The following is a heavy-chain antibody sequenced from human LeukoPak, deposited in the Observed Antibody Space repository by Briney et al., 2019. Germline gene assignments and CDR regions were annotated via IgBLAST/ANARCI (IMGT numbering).Heavy chain of an antibody. V-gene: IGHV1-46*01. J-gene: IGHJ5*02. Sequence: ASVKVSCKASGYTFTGYYMHWVRQAPGQGLEWMGWINPNSGSTSYAQKFQGRVTMTRDMSTSTVYMELSSLRSEDTAVYYCARDGLYTYYYDSSGYFHLNWFDPWGQGTLVTVSS. CDR2: INPNSGST. CDR3: ARDGLYTYYYDSSGYFHLNWFDP. CDR1: GYTFTGYY. D-gene: IGHD3-22*01.